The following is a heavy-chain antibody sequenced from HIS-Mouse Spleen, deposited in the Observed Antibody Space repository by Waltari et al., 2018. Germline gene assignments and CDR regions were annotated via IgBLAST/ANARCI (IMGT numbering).Heavy chain of an antibody. D-gene: IGHD6-13*01. CDR1: GGSISSSSYY. Sequence: QLQLQESGPGLVEPSETLSLTCTVSGGSISSSSYYWGWIRQPPGKGQGWIGSIYYSGRTHYNPSLKSRVTISVDTSKNQFSLKLGSVTAADTAVYYCAREIPYSSSWYDWYFDLWGRGTLVTVSS. CDR3: AREIPYSSSWYDWYFDL. V-gene: IGHV4-39*07. J-gene: IGHJ2*01. CDR2: IYYSGRT.